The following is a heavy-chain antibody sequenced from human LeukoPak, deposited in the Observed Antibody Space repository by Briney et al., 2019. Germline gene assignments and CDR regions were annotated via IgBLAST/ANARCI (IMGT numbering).Heavy chain of an antibody. V-gene: IGHV1-2*02. CDR3: TRARLSTSCYELDP. CDR1: GYIFTDYY. J-gene: IGHJ5*02. Sequence: ASVKVSCKASGYIFTDYYLHWVRQAPGQGLEWMGWIYPKSGGTDYAQKFQGRVTMTRDTSISTVYMELSSLGSDDTAVYYCTRARLSTSCYELDPWGLGTPVTVSS. CDR2: IYPKSGGT. D-gene: IGHD2-2*01.